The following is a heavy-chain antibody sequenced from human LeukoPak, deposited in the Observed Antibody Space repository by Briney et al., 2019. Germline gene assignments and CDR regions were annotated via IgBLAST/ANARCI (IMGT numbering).Heavy chain of an antibody. CDR1: GGSISSYY. D-gene: IGHD1-20*01. CDR2: IYTSGST. V-gene: IGHV4-4*07. Sequence: SETLSLTCTVSGGSISSYYWSWIRRPAGKGLEWIGRIYTSGSTNYNPSLKSRVTMSVDTSKNQFSLKLSSVTAADTAVYYCARSYNWNYYYYYMDVWGKGTTVTVSS. J-gene: IGHJ6*03. CDR3: ARSYNWNYYYYYMDV.